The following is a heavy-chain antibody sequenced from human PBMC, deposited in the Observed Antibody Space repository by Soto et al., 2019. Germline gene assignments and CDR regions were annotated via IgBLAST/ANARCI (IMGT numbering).Heavy chain of an antibody. J-gene: IGHJ4*02. CDR1: GFSFSGFA. D-gene: IGHD5-12*01. Sequence: PGGSLRLSCAASGFSFSGFAINWVRQAPGKGLEWVSSISGSGGSTNYADSVKGRFTISRDNSRNTLYLQMSRLRAEDTAVYYCAKAGWLRRVGYFDYWGQGTLVTVSS. CDR2: ISGSGGST. CDR3: AKAGWLRRVGYFDY. V-gene: IGHV3-23*01.